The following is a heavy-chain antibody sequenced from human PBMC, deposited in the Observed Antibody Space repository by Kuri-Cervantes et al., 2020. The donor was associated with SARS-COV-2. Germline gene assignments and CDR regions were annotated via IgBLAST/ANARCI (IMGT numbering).Heavy chain of an antibody. CDR2: ISSGRRSI. V-gene: IGHV3-48*01. J-gene: IGHJ4*02. CDR3: VRGIVGPGYGITGSYLDS. Sequence: GGSLRLSCAASGFTFGASDMNWVRQSPGKGLEWVSYISSGRRSIYYTDAVKGRFTISRDNGKNSLFLQMNSLRAEDTAAYYCVRGIVGPGYGITGSYLDSWGQGVLVTVSS. D-gene: IGHD1-20*01. CDR1: GFTFGASD.